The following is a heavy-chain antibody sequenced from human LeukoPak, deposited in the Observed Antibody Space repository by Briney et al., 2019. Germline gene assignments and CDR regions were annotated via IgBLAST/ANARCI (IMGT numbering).Heavy chain of an antibody. CDR3: ARGPRGYCSSTSCYKDYYYYGMDV. Sequence: SETLSLTCAVYGGSFSGYYWSWIRQPPGKGLEWIGEINHSGSTNYNPSLKSRVTISVDTSKNQFSLKLSSVTAADTAGYYCARGPRGYCSSTSCYKDYYYYGMDVWGQGTTVTVSS. D-gene: IGHD2-2*02. J-gene: IGHJ6*02. CDR1: GGSFSGYY. V-gene: IGHV4-34*01. CDR2: INHSGST.